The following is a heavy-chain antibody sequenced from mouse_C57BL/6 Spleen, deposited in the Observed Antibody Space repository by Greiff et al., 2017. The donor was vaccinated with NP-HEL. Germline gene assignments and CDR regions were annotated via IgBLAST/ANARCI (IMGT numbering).Heavy chain of an antibody. Sequence: EVKVVESGGDLVKPGGSLKLSCAASGFTFSSYGMSWVRQTPDKRLEWVATISSGGSYTYYPDSVKGRFTISRDNAKNTLYLQMSSLKSEDTAMYYCARHHDYDGFAYWGQGTLVTVSA. CDR3: ARHHDYDGFAY. J-gene: IGHJ3*01. V-gene: IGHV5-6*01. D-gene: IGHD2-4*01. CDR1: GFTFSSYG. CDR2: ISSGGSYT.